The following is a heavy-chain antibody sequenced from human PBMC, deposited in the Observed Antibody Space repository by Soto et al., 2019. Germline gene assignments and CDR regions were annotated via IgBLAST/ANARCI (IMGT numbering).Heavy chain of an antibody. J-gene: IGHJ4*02. D-gene: IGHD3-10*01. CDR1: GGSISSSSYY. CDR2: IYYSGST. CDR3: SSSGSHS. V-gene: IGHV4-39*01. Sequence: QLQLQESGPGLVKPSETLSLTCTVSGGSISSSSYYWGWIRQPPGKGLEWIGSIYYSGSTYYNPSLKSRSIISVDTSKNQCSLKLSPVTAADTAVYYCSSSGSHSWGQGTLVTVSS.